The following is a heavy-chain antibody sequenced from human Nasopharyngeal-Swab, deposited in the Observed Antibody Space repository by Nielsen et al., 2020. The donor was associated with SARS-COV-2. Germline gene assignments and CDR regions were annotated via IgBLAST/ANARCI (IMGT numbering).Heavy chain of an antibody. J-gene: IGHJ6*03. D-gene: IGHD1-26*01. CDR2: IYYSGST. V-gene: IGHV4-30-4*01. CDR3: ARVGGDYYYYYYMDV. Sequence: WIRQPPGKGLEWIGYIYYSGSTYYNPSLKSRVTISVDTSKNQFSLKLSSVTAADTAVYYCARVGGDYYYYYYMDVWGKGTTVTVSS.